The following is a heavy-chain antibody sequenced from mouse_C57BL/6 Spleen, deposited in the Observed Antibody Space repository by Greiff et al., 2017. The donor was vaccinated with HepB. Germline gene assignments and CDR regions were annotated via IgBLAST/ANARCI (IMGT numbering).Heavy chain of an antibody. CDR1: GYTFTEYT. CDR3: ARHEGRLYYYGSSYDY. Sequence: QVQLQQSGAELVKPGASVKLSCKASGYTFTEYTIHWVKQSSGQGLEWIGWFYPGSGSIKYNEKFKDKATLTADKSSSTVYMELSRLTSEDSAVYFFARHEGRLYYYGSSYDYWGQGTTLTVSS. D-gene: IGHD1-1*01. CDR2: FYPGSGSI. V-gene: IGHV1-62-2*01. J-gene: IGHJ2*01.